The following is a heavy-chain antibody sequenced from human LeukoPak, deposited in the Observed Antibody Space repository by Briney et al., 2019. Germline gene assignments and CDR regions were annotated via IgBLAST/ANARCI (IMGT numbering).Heavy chain of an antibody. V-gene: IGHV1-2*02. CDR2: INPNSGGT. D-gene: IGHD3-10*01. CDR3: ARDRGSYGSGSWAFDN. CDR1: GYTFTAYY. J-gene: IGHJ4*02. Sequence: GASVKVSCTASGYTFTAYYMNWVRQAPGQGLEWMGWINPNSGGTNYAQKFQGRVTMTRDTSITTAYMELSSLRSDVTAVYYCARDRGSYGSGSWAFDNWGQGTLVTVSS.